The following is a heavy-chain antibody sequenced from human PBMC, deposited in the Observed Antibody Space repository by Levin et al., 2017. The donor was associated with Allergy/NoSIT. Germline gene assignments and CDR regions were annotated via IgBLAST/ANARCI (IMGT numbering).Heavy chain of an antibody. CDR1: GFTFSSYG. J-gene: IGHJ4*02. Sequence: PGGSLRLSCAASGFTFSSYGMHWVRQAPGKGLEWVAVISYDGSNKYYADSVKGRFTISRDNSKNTLYLQMNSLRAEDTAVYYCAKVPDYTYYYDSNTKLLPDYWGQGTLVTVSS. CDR3: AKVPDYTYYYDSNTKLLPDY. D-gene: IGHD3-22*01. CDR2: ISYDGSNK. V-gene: IGHV3-30*18.